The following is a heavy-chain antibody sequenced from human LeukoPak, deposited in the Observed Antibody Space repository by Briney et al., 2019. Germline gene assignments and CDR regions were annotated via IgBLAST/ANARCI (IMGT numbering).Heavy chain of an antibody. CDR1: GFTFSSYA. CDR2: ISGSGGST. Sequence: GGSLRLSCAASGFTFSSYAMSWVRQAPGKGLEWVSAISGSGGSTYYADSVKGRFTISRDNAKNSLYLQMNSLRAEDTAVYYCAKADGGQWPSSYYYYYMDVWGKGTTVTVSS. CDR3: AKADGGQWPSSYYYYYMDV. V-gene: IGHV3-23*01. J-gene: IGHJ6*03. D-gene: IGHD6-19*01.